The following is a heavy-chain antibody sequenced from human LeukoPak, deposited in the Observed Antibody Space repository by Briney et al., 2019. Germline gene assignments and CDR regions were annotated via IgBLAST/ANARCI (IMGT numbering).Heavy chain of an antibody. CDR1: GYTFTSYG. D-gene: IGHD2-15*01. V-gene: IGHV1-18*01. CDR3: ARDVDIVVVVAASDNAFDI. J-gene: IGHJ3*02. Sequence: ASVKVTCKASGYTFTSYGISWVRQAPGQGLEWMGWISAYNGNTNYAQKLQGRVTITADKSTSTAYMELSSLRSEDTAVYYCARDVDIVVVVAASDNAFDIWGQGTMVTVSS. CDR2: ISAYNGNT.